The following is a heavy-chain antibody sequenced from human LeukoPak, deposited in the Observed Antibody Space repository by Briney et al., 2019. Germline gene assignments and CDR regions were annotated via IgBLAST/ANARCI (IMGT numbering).Heavy chain of an antibody. Sequence: ASVKVSCKASGYTFTTYGISWVRQAPGQGLEWMGWTSSYNGNTNYAQNLQGRVTMTTDTSTSTAYMELRSLRSDDTAVYYCAVWGIAAAGTKFDYWGQGTLVTVSS. D-gene: IGHD6-13*01. CDR3: AVWGIAAAGTKFDY. V-gene: IGHV1-18*01. CDR2: TSSYNGNT. CDR1: GYTFTTYG. J-gene: IGHJ4*02.